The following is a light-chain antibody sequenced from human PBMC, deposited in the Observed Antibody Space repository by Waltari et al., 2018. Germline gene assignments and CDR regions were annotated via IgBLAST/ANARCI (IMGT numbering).Light chain of an antibody. J-gene: IGKJ1*01. CDR1: QSVSSSY. CDR2: GAS. V-gene: IGKV3-20*01. CDR3: QQYGSSPPGT. Sequence: EIVLRQCPGIMYLSSGERATLSGIASQSVSSSYLAWYQQKPGQAPRLLIYGASSRATGIPNRFSGSGSGTDFTLTISRLEPEDFAVYYCQQYGSSPPGTFGQGTKVEIK.